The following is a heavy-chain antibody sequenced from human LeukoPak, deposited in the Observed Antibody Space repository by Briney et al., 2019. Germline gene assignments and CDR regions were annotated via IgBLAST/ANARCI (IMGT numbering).Heavy chain of an antibody. V-gene: IGHV1-18*01. Sequence: ASVKMSCKASGYTFTSYGISWARQAPGQGLEWMGWISAYNGNTNYAQKLQGRVTMTTDTSTSTAYMELRSLRSDDTAVYYCARVSYYDSSGYYTNYYYYYMDVWGKGTTVTVSS. CDR2: ISAYNGNT. CDR3: ARVSYYDSSGYYTNYYYYYMDV. J-gene: IGHJ6*03. CDR1: GYTFTSYG. D-gene: IGHD3-22*01.